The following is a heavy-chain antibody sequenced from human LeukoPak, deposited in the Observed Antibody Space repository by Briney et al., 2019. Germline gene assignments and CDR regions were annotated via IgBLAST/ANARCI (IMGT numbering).Heavy chain of an antibody. D-gene: IGHD7-27*01. CDR2: ISYSGST. CDR3: ARTLYNGNWGWYFDL. Sequence: SDTLSHTCTVSDSISSRGYYWTWSRQHPGNGLDWIGCISYSGSTYYNPSLKSRVTISVDTSQNQFCLRLNSVTAADTAVYYCARTLYNGNWGWYFDLWGRGTLVTVSS. V-gene: IGHV4-31*03. CDR1: DSISSRGYY. J-gene: IGHJ2*01.